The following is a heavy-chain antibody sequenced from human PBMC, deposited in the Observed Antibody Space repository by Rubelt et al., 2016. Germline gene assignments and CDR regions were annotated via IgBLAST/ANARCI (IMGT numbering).Heavy chain of an antibody. CDR3: AGDSRYYYDSSGYDGNGMDV. CDR2: VNPNSVGT. J-gene: IGHJ6*02. V-gene: IGHV1-2*06. CDR1: GYTFTSYA. D-gene: IGHD3-22*01. Sequence: QVQLVQSGSELKKPGASVKVSCKASGYTFTSYAMNWVRPAPGQGLEWVGRVNPNSVGTNYPQKFQGRVTMTRDPSTSTFYMELSRLGYDDTAGYYWAGDSRYYYDSSGYDGNGMDVWGQGTTVTVSS.